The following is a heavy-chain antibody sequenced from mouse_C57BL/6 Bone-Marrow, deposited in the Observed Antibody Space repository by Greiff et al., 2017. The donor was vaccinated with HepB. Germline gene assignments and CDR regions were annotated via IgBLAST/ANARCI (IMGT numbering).Heavy chain of an antibody. CDR3: ARGSYYGSSHPWYFDV. CDR1: GYTFTSYG. D-gene: IGHD1-1*01. Sequence: VQLQESGAELARPGASVKLSCKASGYTFTSYGISWVKQSTGQGLEWIGEIYPRSGNTYYNEKFKGKATLTADKSSSTAYMELRSLTSEDSAVYFCARGSYYGSSHPWYFDVWGTGTTVTVSS. V-gene: IGHV1-81*01. J-gene: IGHJ1*03. CDR2: IYPRSGNT.